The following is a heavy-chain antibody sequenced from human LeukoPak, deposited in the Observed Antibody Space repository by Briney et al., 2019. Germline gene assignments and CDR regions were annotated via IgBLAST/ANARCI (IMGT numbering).Heavy chain of an antibody. CDR3: ARATNYDFWSGSNWFDP. CDR2: INHSGST. CDR1: GGSFSGYY. J-gene: IGHJ5*02. D-gene: IGHD3-3*01. Sequence: SETLSLTCAVYGGSFSGYYWSWIRQPPGKGLEWIGEINHSGSTNYNPSLKSRVTISVDTSKNQFSPKLSSVTAADTAVYYCARATNYDFWSGSNWFDPWGQGTLVTVSS. V-gene: IGHV4-34*01.